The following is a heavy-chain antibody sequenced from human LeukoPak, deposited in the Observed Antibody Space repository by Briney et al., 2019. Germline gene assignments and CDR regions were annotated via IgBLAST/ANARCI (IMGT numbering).Heavy chain of an antibody. CDR1: GFTFSDSG. CDR3: AKGGIYGDFGTF. V-gene: IGHV3-30*18. D-gene: IGHD4-17*01. Sequence: SGGSLRLSCAASGFTFSDSGMHWVRQAPGKGLEWVAIISYEGSKKYYADSVKGRFTISRDNSKNTLFLQMNSLRAEDTAVYYCAKGGIYGDFGTFWGQGTLVAVSP. J-gene: IGHJ4*02. CDR2: ISYEGSKK.